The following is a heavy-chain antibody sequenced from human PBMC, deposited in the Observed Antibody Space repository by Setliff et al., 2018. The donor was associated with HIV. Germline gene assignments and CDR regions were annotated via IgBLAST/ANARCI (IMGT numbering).Heavy chain of an antibody. CDR1: GYTFTSYG. Sequence: ASVKVSCKASGYTFTSYGISWVRQAPGQGLEWMGWISAYNGNTNYAQKLQGRVTMTTDTSTSTAYMELRSLRSDDTAVYYCARDPAGYYGLGDAFDIWGQGTVVTVSS. CDR2: ISAYNGNT. D-gene: IGHD3-22*01. J-gene: IGHJ3*02. V-gene: IGHV1-18*01. CDR3: ARDPAGYYGLGDAFDI.